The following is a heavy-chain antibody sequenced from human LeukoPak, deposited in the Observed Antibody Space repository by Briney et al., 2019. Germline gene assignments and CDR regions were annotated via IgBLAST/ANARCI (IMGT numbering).Heavy chain of an antibody. J-gene: IGHJ5*02. Sequence: ASVKVSCKASGYTFTSYAMHWVRQAPGQRLEWMGWINAGNGNTKYSQKFQGRVTITRDTSASTAYMELSSLRSEDTAVYYCARDVHSYYDFWSGYYTSDKSRWFDPWGQGTLVTVSS. CDR2: INAGNGNT. CDR1: GYTFTSYA. D-gene: IGHD3-3*01. V-gene: IGHV1-3*01. CDR3: ARDVHSYYDFWSGYYTSDKSRWFDP.